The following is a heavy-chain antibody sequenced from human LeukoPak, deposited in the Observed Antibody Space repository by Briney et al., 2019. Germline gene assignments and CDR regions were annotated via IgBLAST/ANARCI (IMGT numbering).Heavy chain of an antibody. CDR3: ARDLNAAGTGYYYYYGMDV. CDR1: GYTFTSYY. D-gene: IGHD6-13*01. CDR2: INPSGGST. Sequence: ASVKVSCKASGYTFTSYYMHWVRQAPGQGLEWMGIINPSGGSTSYAQKFQGRVTMTRDTSTSTVYMELCSLRSEDTAVYYCARDLNAAGTGYYYYYGMDVWGQGTTVTVSS. J-gene: IGHJ6*02. V-gene: IGHV1-46*01.